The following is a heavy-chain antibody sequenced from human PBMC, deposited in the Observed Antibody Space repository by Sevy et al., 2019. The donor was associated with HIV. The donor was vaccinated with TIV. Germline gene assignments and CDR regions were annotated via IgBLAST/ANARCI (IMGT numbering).Heavy chain of an antibody. CDR3: ARGNSGSFDY. Sequence: GGSLRLSCAASGFTFSSYEMHWVRQLRGGGLEWVSAIGIAGDTFYADSVRGRFTISRENARNSLHLQMNSLRAGDSATYYCARGNSGSFDYWGQGTLVTVSS. CDR1: GFTFSSYE. D-gene: IGHD3-22*01. CDR2: IGIAGDT. V-gene: IGHV3-13*01. J-gene: IGHJ4*02.